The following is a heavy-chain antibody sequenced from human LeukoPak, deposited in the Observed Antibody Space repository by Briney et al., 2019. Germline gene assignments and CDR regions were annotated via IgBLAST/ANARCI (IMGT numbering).Heavy chain of an antibody. CDR2: ISSSGSTI. V-gene: IGHV3-48*03. CDR1: GFTFSSYE. Sequence: GGSLRLSCAASGFTFSSYEMNWVRQAPGKGLEWVSYISSSGSTIYYADSVKGRFNISRDNAKNSLYLQMNSLRAEDTAVYYCASRAGSYSSYYYYMDVWGKGTTVTVSS. J-gene: IGHJ6*03. CDR3: ASRAGSYSSYYYYMDV. D-gene: IGHD1-26*01.